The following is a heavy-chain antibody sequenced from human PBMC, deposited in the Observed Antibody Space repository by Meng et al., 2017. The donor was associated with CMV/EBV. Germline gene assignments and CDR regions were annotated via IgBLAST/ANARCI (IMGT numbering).Heavy chain of an antibody. V-gene: IGHV4-39*07. D-gene: IGHD4-17*01. CDR2: IYYSGST. CDR3: AKDYGDLRQDY. CDR1: GGSTSSSRYD. Sequence: SRHELVKPSEPSSLTGTVSGGSTSSSRYDRGWIRQPPGKGLEWIGSIYYSGSTYYNPSLKSRVTISVDTSKNQFSLKLSSVTAADTAVYYCAKDYGDLRQDYWGQGTLVTVSS. J-gene: IGHJ4*02.